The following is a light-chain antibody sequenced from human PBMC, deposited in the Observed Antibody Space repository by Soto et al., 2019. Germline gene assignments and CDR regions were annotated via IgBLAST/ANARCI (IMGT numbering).Light chain of an antibody. Sequence: QSVLSQPPSASAISGQRVTISCSGSSSNIGSNTVNWYQQLPGTAPKLLIYSNNQRPSGVPDRFSGSKSGTSASLAISGLQSEDEADYYCAACDDSLNGRVFCGGTTVTVL. CDR1: SSNIGSNT. J-gene: IGLJ3*02. CDR2: SNN. V-gene: IGLV1-44*01. CDR3: AACDDSLNGRV.